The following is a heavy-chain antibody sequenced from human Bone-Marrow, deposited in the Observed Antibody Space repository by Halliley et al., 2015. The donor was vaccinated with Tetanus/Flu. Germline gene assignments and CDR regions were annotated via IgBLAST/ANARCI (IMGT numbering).Heavy chain of an antibody. V-gene: IGHV3-72*01. J-gene: IGHJ4*02. CDR3: ARIDDYYDISRPDY. CDR2: TKNKANSYTT. D-gene: IGHD3-22*01. Sequence: GRTKNKANSYTTQYAASVEGRFTISRDDSKNSLYLQMNSLKTEDAAVYYCARIDDYYDISRPDYWGQGTLVTVSS.